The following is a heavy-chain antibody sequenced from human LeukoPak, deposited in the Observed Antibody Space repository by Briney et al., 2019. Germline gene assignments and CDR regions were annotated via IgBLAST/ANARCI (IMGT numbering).Heavy chain of an antibody. V-gene: IGHV1-3*01. CDR1: GYTFTSYA. D-gene: IGHD1-26*01. CDR3: ARASGSCHYYGMDV. CDR2: INAGNGNT. J-gene: IGHJ6*02. Sequence: ASVKVSCKASGYTFTSYAMHWVRQAPGQRLEWMGWINAGNGNTKYSQKFQGRVTITRDTSASTAYMELSSLRSEDTAVYYCARASGSCHYYGMDVWGQGTTVTVSS.